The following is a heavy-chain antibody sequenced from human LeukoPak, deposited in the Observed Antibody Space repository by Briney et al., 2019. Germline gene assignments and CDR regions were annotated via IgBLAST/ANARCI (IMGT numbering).Heavy chain of an antibody. CDR2: INPNSGGT. D-gene: IGHD3-10*01. CDR3: ATPRGADWYFDL. J-gene: IGHJ2*01. Sequence: ASVKVSCKASGYTFTGYYMHWVRQAPGQGLEWMGRINPNSGGTNYAQKFQGRVTMTRDTSISTAYMELSRLRSDDTVVYYCATPRGADWYFDLWGRGTLVTVSS. CDR1: GYTFTGYY. V-gene: IGHV1-2*05.